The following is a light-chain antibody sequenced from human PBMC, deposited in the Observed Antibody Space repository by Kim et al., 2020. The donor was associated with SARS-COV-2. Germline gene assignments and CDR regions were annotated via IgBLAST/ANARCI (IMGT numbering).Light chain of an antibody. CDR2: YND. V-gene: IGLV1-36*01. CDR3: ATWDDSLSAWV. J-gene: IGLJ3*02. CDR1: SSNIGNNA. Sequence: QSVLTQPPSVSEAPRQRITISCSGSSSNIGNNAVNWYQQLPGKAPKLLIYYNDQLPSGVSDRFSGSKSGTSASLAISGLQSEDEADYYCATWDDSLSAWVFGGGTQLTV.